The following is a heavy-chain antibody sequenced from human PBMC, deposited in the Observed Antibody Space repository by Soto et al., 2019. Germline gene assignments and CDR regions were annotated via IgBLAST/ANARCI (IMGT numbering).Heavy chain of an antibody. V-gene: IGHV3-23*01. CDR2: ITSSGSLI. Sequence: GGSLSLSCAASGFTFSGYGLSWVRQAPGKGLEWISYITSSGSLIYYADSVKGRFTISRDNSKNTLYLQMNSLRAEDTAVYYCAKGIYGSGSYYGGGQGGGDYYYGMDVWGQGTTVTVSS. J-gene: IGHJ6*02. CDR3: AKGIYGSGSYYGGGQGGGDYYYGMDV. CDR1: GFTFSGYG. D-gene: IGHD3-10*01.